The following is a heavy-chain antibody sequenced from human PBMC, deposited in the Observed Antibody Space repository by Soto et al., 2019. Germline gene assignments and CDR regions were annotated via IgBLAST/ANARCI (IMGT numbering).Heavy chain of an antibody. CDR1: GGTFSSYS. V-gene: IGHV1-69*02. CDR3: ARGGAVVVPGAVDRHNWFDP. J-gene: IGHJ5*02. D-gene: IGHD2-2*01. Sequence: QVQLVQSGAEVKKPGSSVKVSCEASGGTFSSYSFSWVRQAPGQGLEWMGRVIPILGMANYAQKFQGRVIITADKSTSTVYMELSRLRSEDTAVYYCARGGAVVVPGAVDRHNWFDPWGQGTLVTVSS. CDR2: VIPILGMA.